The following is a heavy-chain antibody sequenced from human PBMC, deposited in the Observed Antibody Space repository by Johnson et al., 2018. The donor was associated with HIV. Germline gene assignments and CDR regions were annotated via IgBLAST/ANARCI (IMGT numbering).Heavy chain of an antibody. CDR1: GFTFDDYG. Sequence: VQLVESGGGAVRPGGSLRISCAASGFTFDDYGMSWVRQAPGQGLEWVSGINWSGGSTGYADSMKGRFTISRDNARNSLYLQMNSLRAEDTALYFCARGKGAAVGLDAFDIWGQGIRVTVSS. J-gene: IGHJ3*02. CDR3: ARGKGAAVGLDAFDI. D-gene: IGHD6-13*01. CDR2: INWSGGST. V-gene: IGHV3-20*04.